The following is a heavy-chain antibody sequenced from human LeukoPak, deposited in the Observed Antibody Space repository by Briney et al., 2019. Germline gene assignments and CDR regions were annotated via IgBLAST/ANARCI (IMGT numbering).Heavy chain of an antibody. Sequence: SGMSLRLSCVASGFTFSSYGIHWVRQAPGKGLEWVAVIWHDGTNKDYADFVKGRFTISRDNSKDTVYLQMNSLRAEDTAVYYCARGSGSYFNVVDPWGQGTLVTVPS. CDR3: ARGSGSYFNVVDP. J-gene: IGHJ5*02. CDR2: IWHDGTNK. CDR1: GFTFSSYG. V-gene: IGHV3-33*03. D-gene: IGHD3-10*01.